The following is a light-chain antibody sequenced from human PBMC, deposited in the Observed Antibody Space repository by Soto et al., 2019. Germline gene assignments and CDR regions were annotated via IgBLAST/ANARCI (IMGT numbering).Light chain of an antibody. CDR1: QSISSW. CDR2: DAS. V-gene: IGKV1-5*01. CDR3: QQYNSFPRT. J-gene: IGKJ1*01. Sequence: DIQMTQSPSTLSASIGDKVTITCRATQSISSWLAWYQHKPGEAPKLLIYDASDLETGVPLRFSGRGSETEFTLTINGVQPDDFATYYCQQYNSFPRTFGQGTKVEI.